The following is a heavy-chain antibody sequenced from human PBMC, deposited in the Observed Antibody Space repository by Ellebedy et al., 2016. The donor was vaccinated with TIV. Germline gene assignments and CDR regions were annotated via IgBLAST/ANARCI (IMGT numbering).Heavy chain of an antibody. Sequence: GGSLRLSCAASGFTVSYTYMSWVRQAPGKGLEWVSVIHTGGDTYYADSVKGRFTISRDSSKNTLFLQMNSRRAEDTAMYYCARLITGTYGDDAFDIWGQGTMVTVSS. V-gene: IGHV3-53*01. CDR3: ARLITGTYGDDAFDI. CDR2: IHTGGDT. D-gene: IGHD1-20*01. CDR1: GFTVSYTY. J-gene: IGHJ3*02.